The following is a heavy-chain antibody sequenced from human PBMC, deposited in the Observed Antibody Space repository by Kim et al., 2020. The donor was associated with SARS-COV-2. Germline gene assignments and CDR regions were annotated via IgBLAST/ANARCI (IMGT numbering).Heavy chain of an antibody. V-gene: IGHV7-4-1*01. Sequence: ASVKVSCKASGNTFTHYAINWPRQAPGQGLEWMGWINTNSGNPTFAQGFTGRFVFSLDTSVSTAFLEIRSLKADDTAVYFCARAGCYGDHNWFAPWCQGT. J-gene: IGHJ5*02. CDR1: GNTFTHYA. CDR2: INTNSGNP. D-gene: IGHD4-17*01. CDR3: ARAGCYGDHNWFAP.